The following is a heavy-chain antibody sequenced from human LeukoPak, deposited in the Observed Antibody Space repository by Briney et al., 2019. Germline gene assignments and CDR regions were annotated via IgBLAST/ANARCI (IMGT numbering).Heavy chain of an antibody. CDR1: GYTFTSYG. Sequence: ASVKVSCKAPGYTFTSYGISWVRQAPGQGLEWMGWISAYNGNTNYAQKLQGRVTMTTDTSTSTAYMELRSLRSDDTAVYYCARVPLGETGDGLLRGDYWGQGTLVTVSS. J-gene: IGHJ4*02. CDR3: ARVPLGETGDGLLRGDY. CDR2: ISAYNGNT. V-gene: IGHV1-18*01. D-gene: IGHD7-27*01.